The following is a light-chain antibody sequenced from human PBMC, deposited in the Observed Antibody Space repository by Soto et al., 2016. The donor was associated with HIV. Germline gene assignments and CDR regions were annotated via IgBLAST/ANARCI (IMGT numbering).Light chain of an antibody. CDR1: QGISSY. J-gene: IGKJ1*01. Sequence: IQLTQSPSFLSASVGDRVTITCRASQGISSYLAWYQQKPGKAPKLLIYGASTLQSGVPSRFSGSGSGTEFTLTISSLRAEDFATYYCLQHNTYPRTFGQGTRVDVK. V-gene: IGKV1-9*01. CDR3: LQHNTYPRT. CDR2: GAS.